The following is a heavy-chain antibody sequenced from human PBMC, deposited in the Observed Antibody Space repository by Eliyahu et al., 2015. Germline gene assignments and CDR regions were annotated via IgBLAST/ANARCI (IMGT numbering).Heavy chain of an antibody. V-gene: IGHV3-30*18. CDR1: GXNFGXYG. CDR2: ISNDGSNN. D-gene: IGHD2-15*01. CDR3: AKNVYYCSGGGCFLDY. Sequence: QVQLVASGGGVVQPGXSLSLSCAASGXNFGXYGXHWVRQAPGKGLEWVAVISNDGSNNYYVDSVKGRFTISRDNSKNTLYLQMNSLRAEDTAVYYCAKNVYYCSGGGCFLDYWGQGTLVTVSS. J-gene: IGHJ4*02.